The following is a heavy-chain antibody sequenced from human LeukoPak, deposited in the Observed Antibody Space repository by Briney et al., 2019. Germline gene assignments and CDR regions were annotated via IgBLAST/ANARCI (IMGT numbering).Heavy chain of an antibody. CDR1: GGSFSGYY. J-gene: IGHJ4*02. CDR3: ARMRGTNIGINFDY. CDR2: INHSGST. V-gene: IGHV4-34*01. D-gene: IGHD2-2*01. Sequence: SETLSLTCAVYGGSFSGYYWSWIRQPPGKGLVWIGEINHSGSTNYNPSLKSRVTISVDTSKNQFSLKLSSVTAADTAVYYCARMRGTNIGINFDYWGQGTLVTVSS.